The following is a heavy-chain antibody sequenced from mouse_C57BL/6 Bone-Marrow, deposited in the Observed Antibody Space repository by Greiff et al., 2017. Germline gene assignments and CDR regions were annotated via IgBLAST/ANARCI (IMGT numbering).Heavy chain of an antibody. CDR2: INPGRGGT. V-gene: IGHV1-54*01. D-gene: IGHD3-1*01. J-gene: IGHJ2*01. Sequence: QVQLKQSGAELVRPGTSVTVSCKASGYAFTNYLIEWVKQRPGQGLEWIGVINPGRGGTNYNEKFKGKATLTADKSSSTAYMQLSSLTSENSAFYFCAILRAYYFDDWGQSTTLT. CDR3: AILRAYYFDD. CDR1: GYAFTNYL.